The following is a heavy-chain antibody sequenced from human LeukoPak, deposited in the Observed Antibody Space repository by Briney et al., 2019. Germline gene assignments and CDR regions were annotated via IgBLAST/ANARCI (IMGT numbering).Heavy chain of an antibody. CDR2: TDGNRK. J-gene: IGHJ4*02. CDR3: ARDFLVGAPDFLDF. Sequence: GGSLRLSCAATGFTFGHYAMHWVRQAPGKGLEWLAVTDGNRKIYSDSVEGRFAISRDSSKNTLYLQMNALRDEDTAVYYCARDFLVGAPDFLDFWGQGTLVTVSS. CDR1: GFTFGHYA. D-gene: IGHD1-26*01. V-gene: IGHV3-30*09.